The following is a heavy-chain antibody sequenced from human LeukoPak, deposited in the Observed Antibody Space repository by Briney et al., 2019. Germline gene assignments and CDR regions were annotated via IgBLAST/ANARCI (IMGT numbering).Heavy chain of an antibody. D-gene: IGHD1-26*01. CDR1: GYTFTTYG. CDR3: ARVKARSGSYSLDY. J-gene: IGHJ4*02. Sequence: ASVTVSCKASGYTFTTYGISWVRQAPGQGREWMGWISAHNGDTNYAQRLQGRVTMTTDTSTSTAYMELRSLRSDDTAVYYCARVKARSGSYSLDYWGQGTLVTVSS. CDR2: ISAHNGDT. V-gene: IGHV1-18*01.